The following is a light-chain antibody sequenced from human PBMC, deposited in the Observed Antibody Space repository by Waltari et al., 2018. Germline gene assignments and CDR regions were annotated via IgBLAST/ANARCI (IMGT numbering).Light chain of an antibody. V-gene: IGKV1-12*01. CDR2: AVS. CDR3: QQGSSFPPT. CDR1: QDISSA. J-gene: IGKJ1*01. Sequence: EIQMTQSPSSVSASVGDRVPLTCRAGQDISSALAWYQQKPGQDPNLLIYAVSSLQSGVPSRLSGSGSGTEFTLTISSLQPEDLATYYCQQGSSFPPTFGQGTKVEIK.